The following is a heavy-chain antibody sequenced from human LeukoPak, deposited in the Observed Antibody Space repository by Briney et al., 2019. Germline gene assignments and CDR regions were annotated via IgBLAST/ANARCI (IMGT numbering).Heavy chain of an antibody. J-gene: IGHJ4*02. Sequence: GGSLRLSCAASGFTFDDYTMHWVRQAPGKGLEWVSFISWYGGSTYYADSVNGRFTISRDNSKNSLYLQMNSLRTEDTALYYCAKAAFYRSSGWQFDYWGQGTLVTVSS. CDR2: ISWYGGST. CDR1: GFTFDDYT. D-gene: IGHD6-19*01. V-gene: IGHV3-43*01. CDR3: AKAAFYRSSGWQFDY.